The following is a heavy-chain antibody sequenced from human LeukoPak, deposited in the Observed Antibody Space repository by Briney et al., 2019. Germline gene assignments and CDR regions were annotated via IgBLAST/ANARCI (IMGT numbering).Heavy chain of an antibody. CDR2: IYSGGST. D-gene: IGHD3-10*01. CDR1: GFTVSSNY. J-gene: IGHJ2*01. CDR3: ARDRWDYGSGFWYFDL. V-gene: IGHV3-53*01. Sequence: GGSLRLSCAASGFTVSSNYMSSVRQAPGKGLEWVSVIYSGGSTYYADSVKGRFTISRDNSKNTLYLQMNSLRADDTAVYYCARDRWDYGSGFWYFDLWGRGTLVTVSS.